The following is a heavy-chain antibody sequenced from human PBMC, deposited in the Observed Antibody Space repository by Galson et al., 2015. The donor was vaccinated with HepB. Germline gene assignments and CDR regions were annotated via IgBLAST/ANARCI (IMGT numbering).Heavy chain of an antibody. CDR2: IYGGGGAET. CDR1: GFTVSNNF. CDR3: VRAFFQADF. J-gene: IGHJ4*02. V-gene: IGHV3-53*01. Sequence: SLRLSCAVSGFTVSNNFMTWVRQAPGMGLEWVSLIYGGGGAETFYADSVKGRFTISRDNSNNTFYLHMNSLRAEDTAVYYCVRAFFQADFWGQGTLVTVSS. D-gene: IGHD3-3*01.